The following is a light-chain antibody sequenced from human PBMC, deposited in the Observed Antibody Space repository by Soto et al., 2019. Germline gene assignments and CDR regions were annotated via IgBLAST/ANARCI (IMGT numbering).Light chain of an antibody. CDR1: QSVSSY. CDR2: DAS. J-gene: IGKJ5*01. V-gene: IGKV3-11*01. Sequence: EIVLTQSPATLSLSPGERATLSCRASQSVSSYLAWYQQKPGQAPRLLIYDASNRATGIPARFSGSGSGTDFTRTISSLEPEDFAVYYCQQRSNWTSITFGQGTRLEIK. CDR3: QQRSNWTSIT.